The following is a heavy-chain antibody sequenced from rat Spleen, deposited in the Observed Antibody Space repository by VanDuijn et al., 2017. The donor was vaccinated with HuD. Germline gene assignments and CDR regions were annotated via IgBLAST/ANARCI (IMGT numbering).Heavy chain of an antibody. Sequence: QVQLKESGPGLVQPSQTLSLTCTVSGFSLTNFHVTWVRQPPGKGLERMGVIWTGGSTAYNSLLKSRLSISRDTSKSQVFLEMNSLQTEDTATYYCVREANYPGITFDYWGQGVMVTVSS. CDR3: VREANYPGITFDY. CDR1: GFSLTNFH. J-gene: IGHJ2*01. D-gene: IGHD1-4*01. CDR2: IWTGGST. V-gene: IGHV2-43*01.